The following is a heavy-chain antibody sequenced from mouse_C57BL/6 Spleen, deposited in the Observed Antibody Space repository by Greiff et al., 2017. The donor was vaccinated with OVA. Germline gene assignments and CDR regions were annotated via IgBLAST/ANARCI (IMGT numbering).Heavy chain of an antibody. CDR1: GYAFSSYW. CDR2: IYPGDGDT. V-gene: IGHV1-80*01. Sequence: QVQLQQSGAELVKPGASVKISCKASGYAFSSYWMNWVKQRPGKGLEWIGQIYPGDGDTNYNGKFKGKATLTADKSSSTAYMQLSSLTSEDSAVYFCARFYDGYYGFDYWGQGTTLTVSS. CDR3: ARFYDGYYGFDY. D-gene: IGHD2-3*01. J-gene: IGHJ2*01.